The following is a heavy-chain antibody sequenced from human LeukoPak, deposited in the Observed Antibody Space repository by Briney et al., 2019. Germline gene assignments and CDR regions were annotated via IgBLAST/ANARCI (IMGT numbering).Heavy chain of an antibody. CDR3: VAGTTY. D-gene: IGHD6-19*01. J-gene: IGHJ4*02. Sequence: GGSLRLSCAASGFTFSRYAMNWVRQAPGKGLEWVSYISTGGDNRFYADSLKGRFTVSRDNAKNSLFLQMDSLRAEDTAVYWAVAGTTYWGQGTLVTVSS. CDR1: GFTFSRYA. CDR2: ISTGGDNR. V-gene: IGHV3-21*04.